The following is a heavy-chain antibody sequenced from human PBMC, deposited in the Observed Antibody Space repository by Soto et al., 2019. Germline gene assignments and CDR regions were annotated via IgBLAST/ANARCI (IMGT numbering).Heavy chain of an antibody. J-gene: IGHJ5*02. CDR3: ARDPIVIVPTTMFSASENWFDP. V-gene: IGHV1-18*01. D-gene: IGHD2-2*01. Sequence: ASVKVSCKASGYTFTSYAISWVRQAPGQGLEWIGWISAYNGNTNYAQKLQGRVTMTTDTSTSTAYMELRSLRSDDTAVYYCARDPIVIVPTTMFSASENWFDPWGQGTLVTVSS. CDR1: GYTFTSYA. CDR2: ISAYNGNT.